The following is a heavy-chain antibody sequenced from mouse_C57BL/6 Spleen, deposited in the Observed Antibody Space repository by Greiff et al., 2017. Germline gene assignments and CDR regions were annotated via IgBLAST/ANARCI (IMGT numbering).Heavy chain of an antibody. CDR1: GYTFTEYT. Sequence: QVQLKESGAELVKPGASVKLSCKASGYTFTEYTIHWVKQRSGQGLEWIGWFYPGSGSIKYNEKFKDKATLTADKSSSTVEMELSRLTSEGSAVYVCARHEGANWDFDYWGQGTTLTVSS. CDR3: ARHEGANWDFDY. CDR2: FYPGSGSI. J-gene: IGHJ2*01. D-gene: IGHD4-1*01. V-gene: IGHV1-62-2*01.